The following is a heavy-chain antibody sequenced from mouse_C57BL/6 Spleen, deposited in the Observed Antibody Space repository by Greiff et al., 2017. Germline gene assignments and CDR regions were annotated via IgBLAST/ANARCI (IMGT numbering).Heavy chain of an antibody. CDR3: ARGYYGSSPYDYAMDY. Sequence: QVQLQQPGAELVKPGASVKLSCKASGYTFTSYWMHWVKQRPGRGLEWIGRIDPNSGGTKYNEKFKSKATLTVDKPSSTAYMQLSSLTSEDSAVYYCARGYYGSSPYDYAMDYWGQGTSVTAAS. CDR2: IDPNSGGT. J-gene: IGHJ4*01. CDR1: GYTFTSYW. V-gene: IGHV1-72*01. D-gene: IGHD1-1*01.